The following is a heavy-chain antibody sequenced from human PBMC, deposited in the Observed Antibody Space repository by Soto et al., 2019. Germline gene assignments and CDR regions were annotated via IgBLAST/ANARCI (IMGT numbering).Heavy chain of an antibody. V-gene: IGHV4-34*01. CDR1: GGSFSGYY. J-gene: IGHJ6*03. D-gene: IGHD2-15*01. CDR2: INHSGST. CDR3: ARGGCSGGSCYPGLIYMDV. Sequence: SETLSLTCAVYGGSFSGYYWSWIRQPPGKGLEWIGEINHSGSTNYNPSLKSRVTISVDTSKNQFSLKLSSVTAADTAVYYCARGGCSGGSCYPGLIYMDVWGKGTTVTVSS.